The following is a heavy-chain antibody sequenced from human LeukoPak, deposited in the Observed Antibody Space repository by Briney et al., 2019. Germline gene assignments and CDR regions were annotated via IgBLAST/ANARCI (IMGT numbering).Heavy chain of an antibody. D-gene: IGHD6-13*01. CDR3: ARDPRYSSSWYGVNYFDY. CDR1: GFTFSSYA. J-gene: IGHJ4*02. Sequence: GGSLRLSCAASGFTFSSYAMSWVRQAPGKGLEWVSSISSSSSYIYYADSVKGRFTISRDNAKNSLYLQMNSLRAEDTAVYYCARDPRYSSSWYGVNYFDYWGQGTLVTVSS. CDR2: ISSSSSYI. V-gene: IGHV3-21*01.